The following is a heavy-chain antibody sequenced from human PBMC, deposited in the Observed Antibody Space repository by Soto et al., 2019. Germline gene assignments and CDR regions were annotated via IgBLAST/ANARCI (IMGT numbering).Heavy chain of an antibody. V-gene: IGHV2-70*01. J-gene: IGHJ3*02. D-gene: IGHD3-22*01. CDR2: IDWDDDK. Sequence: SGPTLVNPTRPRTLTCTFSGFSRSTSGMCVSWIRKPPGKALEWLALIDWDDDKYYSTSLKTRLTISKDTSKNQVVLTMTKTDRVDTARYYCARSDYYYSSPSAFYTWGQGTMVTVPS. CDR3: ARSDYYYSSPSAFYT. CDR1: GFSRSTSGMC.